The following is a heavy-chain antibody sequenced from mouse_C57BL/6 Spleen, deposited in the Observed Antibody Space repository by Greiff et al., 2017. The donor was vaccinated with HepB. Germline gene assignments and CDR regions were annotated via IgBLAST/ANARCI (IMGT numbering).Heavy chain of an antibody. CDR3: ARYIGYGSSHWYFDV. Sequence: EVKVEESGGGLVQPGGSLSLSCAASGFTFTDYYMSWVRQPPGKALEWLGFIRNKANGYTTEYSASVKGRFTISRDNSQSILYLQMNALRAEDSATYYCARYIGYGSSHWYFDVWGTGTTVTVSS. CDR2: IRNKANGYTT. CDR1: GFTFTDYY. J-gene: IGHJ1*03. V-gene: IGHV7-3*01. D-gene: IGHD1-1*01.